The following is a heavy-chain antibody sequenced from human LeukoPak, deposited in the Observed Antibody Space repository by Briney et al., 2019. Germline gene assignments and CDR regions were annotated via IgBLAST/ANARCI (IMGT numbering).Heavy chain of an antibody. CDR3: ATHTGTYFNY. CDR1: GFTFSTYW. J-gene: IGHJ4*02. D-gene: IGHD1-26*01. V-gene: IGHV3-7*01. Sequence: GGSLRLSCAASGFTFSTYWMTWLRQAPGKGLEWVANIKQDGSETYHVDSVKGRFTISRDNAKNSLYLQMNSLRAEDTAVYYCATHTGTYFNYWSQGTLVTVSS. CDR2: IKQDGSET.